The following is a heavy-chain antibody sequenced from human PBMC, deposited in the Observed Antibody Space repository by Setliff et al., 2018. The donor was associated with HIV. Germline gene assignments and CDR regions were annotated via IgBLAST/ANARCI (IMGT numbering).Heavy chain of an antibody. Sequence: SETLSLTCTVSGGSISSSSYYWGWIRQPPGKGLEWIGNIYYSGSTYYNPSFKSRVTISVDTSENQFSLRLNSVTAADTAVYYCARYRYYYDSSGYGRWFDPWGQGTLVTVSS. CDR1: GGSISSSSYY. J-gene: IGHJ5*02. V-gene: IGHV4-39*01. CDR3: ARYRYYYDSSGYGRWFDP. CDR2: IYYSGST. D-gene: IGHD3-22*01.